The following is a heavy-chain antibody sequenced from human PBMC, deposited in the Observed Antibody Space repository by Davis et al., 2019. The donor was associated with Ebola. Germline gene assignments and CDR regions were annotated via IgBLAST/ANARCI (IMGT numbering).Heavy chain of an antibody. V-gene: IGHV3-53*01. CDR1: GFTVSSNY. CDR2: IYSGGST. D-gene: IGHD5-24*01. Sequence: GGSLRLSCAASGFTVSSNYMSWVRQAPGKGLEWVSVIYSGGSTYYADSVKGRFTISRDNSKNTLYLQMNSLRAEDTAVYYCARGGRDGYNWGPGFDYWGQGTLVTVSS. CDR3: ARGGRDGYNWGPGFDY. J-gene: IGHJ4*02.